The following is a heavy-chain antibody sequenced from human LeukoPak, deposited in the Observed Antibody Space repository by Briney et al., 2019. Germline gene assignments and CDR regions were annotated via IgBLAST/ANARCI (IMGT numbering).Heavy chain of an antibody. Sequence: SETLSLTCTVSGGSISSGSYYWSWLRQPAGKGLEWIGRIYTSGSTNYNPSLKSRVTISVDTSKNQFSLKPSSVTAADTAVYYCARPRGKGYYDYWGQGTLVTVSS. CDR1: GGSISSGSYY. D-gene: IGHD3-22*01. J-gene: IGHJ4*02. CDR3: ARPRGKGYYDY. V-gene: IGHV4-61*02. CDR2: IYTSGST.